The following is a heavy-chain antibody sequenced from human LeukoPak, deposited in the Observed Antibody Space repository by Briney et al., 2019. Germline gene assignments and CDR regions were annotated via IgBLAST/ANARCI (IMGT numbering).Heavy chain of an antibody. CDR1: GFAFSSYA. V-gene: IGHV3-23*01. Sequence: GGSLRLSCAASGFAFSSYAMSWVRQAPGKGLEWVSAISGSGGSTYYADSVKGRFTISRDNSKNTLYLQMNSLRAEDTAVYYCAKPPGYSSGWYFYYWGQGTLVTVSS. D-gene: IGHD6-19*01. J-gene: IGHJ4*02. CDR2: ISGSGGST. CDR3: AKPPGYSSGWYFYY.